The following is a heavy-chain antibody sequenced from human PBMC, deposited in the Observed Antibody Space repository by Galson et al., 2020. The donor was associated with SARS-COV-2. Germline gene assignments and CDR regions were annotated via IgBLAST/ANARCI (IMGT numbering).Heavy chain of an antibody. CDR3: AKGYVDTAMVPIDY. D-gene: IGHD5-18*01. Sequence: GESLKISCAASGFTFSSYDMHWVRQATGKGLEWVSAIGTAGDTYYPGSVKGRFTISRENAKNSLYLQMNSLRAGDTAVYYCAKGYVDTAMVPIDYWGQGTLVTVSS. CDR2: IGTAGDT. CDR1: GFTFSSYD. V-gene: IGHV3-13*01. J-gene: IGHJ4*02.